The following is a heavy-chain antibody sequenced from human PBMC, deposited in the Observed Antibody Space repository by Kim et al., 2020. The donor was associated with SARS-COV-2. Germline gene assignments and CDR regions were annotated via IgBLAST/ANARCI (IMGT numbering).Heavy chain of an antibody. Sequence: ASVKVSCKASGYTFTSYYMHWVRQAPGQGLEWMGIINPSGGSTSYAQKFQGRVTMTRDTSTSTVYMELSSLRSEDTAVYYCARDITMIVGRGLHYYYGMDVWGQGTTVTVSS. D-gene: IGHD3-22*01. CDR1: GYTFTSYY. J-gene: IGHJ6*02. CDR2: INPSGGST. V-gene: IGHV1-46*01. CDR3: ARDITMIVGRGLHYYYGMDV.